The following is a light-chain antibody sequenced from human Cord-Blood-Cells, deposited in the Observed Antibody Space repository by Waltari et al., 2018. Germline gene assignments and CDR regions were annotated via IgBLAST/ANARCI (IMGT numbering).Light chain of an antibody. CDR2: WAS. CDR1: QSVLYSSNNKNY. CDR3: QQYYSTPYS. J-gene: IGKJ2*03. V-gene: IGKV4-1*01. Sequence: DIVMPQSPDSLDLSLGVGATINSKSSQSVLYSSNNKNYLAWYQQKPGQPPKLLIYWASTRESGVPDRFSGSGSGTDFTLTISSLQAEDVAVYYCQQYYSTPYSFGQGTKLEIK.